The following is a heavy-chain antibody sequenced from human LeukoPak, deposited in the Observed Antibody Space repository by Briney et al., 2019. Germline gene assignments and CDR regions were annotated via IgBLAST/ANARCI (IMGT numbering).Heavy chain of an antibody. J-gene: IGHJ5*02. CDR2: IYTSGST. V-gene: IGHV4-59*10. CDR3: ARTSSTNSYNWFDP. D-gene: IGHD2-2*01. Sequence: SETLSLTCAVYGGSFSGYYWSWIRQPAGKGLEWIGRIYTSGSTNYNPSLKSRVTMSVDTSKNQFSLKLSSVTAADTAVYYCARTSSTNSYNWFDPWGQGTLVTVSS. CDR1: GGSFSGYY.